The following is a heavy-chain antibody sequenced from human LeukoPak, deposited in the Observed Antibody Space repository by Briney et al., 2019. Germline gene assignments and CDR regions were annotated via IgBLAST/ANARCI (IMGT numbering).Heavy chain of an antibody. CDR3: ARNYYDSTGYYGDGAFDI. V-gene: IGHV1-2*02. CDR2: INPKSGGT. Sequence: GASVKVSCKASGYTFSAYCMHWVRQAPGQGLEWMGWINPKSGGTNYAQQFQDRVTMTTDTSISTAYMELSSLRSDDTAVYYCARNYYDSTGYYGDGAFDIWGQGTMVTVSS. D-gene: IGHD3-22*01. CDR1: GYTFSAYC. J-gene: IGHJ3*02.